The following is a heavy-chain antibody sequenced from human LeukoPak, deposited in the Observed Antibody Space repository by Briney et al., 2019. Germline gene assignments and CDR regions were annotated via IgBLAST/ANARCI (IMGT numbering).Heavy chain of an antibody. CDR1: SGSISSSNYY. D-gene: IGHD6-19*01. Sequence: SETLSLTCTVSSGSISSSNYYWGWIRQPPGKGLEWLGSIYYTGSTYYNPSLKSRVTISVDTSKNQFSLKLSSVTAADTAVYYCARLGSSGNDREINYWGQGTLVTVSS. J-gene: IGHJ4*02. CDR2: IYYTGST. CDR3: ARLGSSGNDREINY. V-gene: IGHV4-39*01.